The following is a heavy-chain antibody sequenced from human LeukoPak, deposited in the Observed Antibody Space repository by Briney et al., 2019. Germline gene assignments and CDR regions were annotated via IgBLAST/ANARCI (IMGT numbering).Heavy chain of an antibody. CDR3: ARRGYYDSSGQLDY. Sequence: GASVTVSCKASGYTFTGYYMHWVRQAPGQGLEWMGWINPNSGGTNYAQKFQGRVTMTRDTSISTAYMELSRLRSDDTAVYYCARRGYYDSSGQLDYWGQGTLVTVSS. CDR2: INPNSGGT. CDR1: GYTFTGYY. V-gene: IGHV1-2*02. J-gene: IGHJ4*02. D-gene: IGHD3-22*01.